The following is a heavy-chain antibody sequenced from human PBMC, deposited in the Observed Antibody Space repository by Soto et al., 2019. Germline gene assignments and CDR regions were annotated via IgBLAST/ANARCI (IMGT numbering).Heavy chain of an antibody. Sequence: QVQLVESGGGVVQPGTSLRLSCVGSGFTFRSYVIHWGRQAPGKGLEWVALTSYDGSNNFYVDSVKGRFTNSRHNSRNTVELQMDSFRFEDTALYYCARWGTTGGLDVWGQGTLVSVSS. J-gene: IGHJ4*02. CDR3: ARWGTTGGLDV. D-gene: IGHD3-16*01. CDR1: GFTFRSYV. CDR2: TSYDGSNN. V-gene: IGHV3-33*05.